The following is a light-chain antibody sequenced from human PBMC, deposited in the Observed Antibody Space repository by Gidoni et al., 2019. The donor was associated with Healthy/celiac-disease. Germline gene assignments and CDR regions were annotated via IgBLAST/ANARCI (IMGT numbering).Light chain of an antibody. J-gene: IGLJ2*01. Sequence: SYDLTPPPSVSVSPGQTARITCSGDALPKQYAYWYQQKPGQAPVLVIYKDSEKPSGIPERFSGSSSGTTFTLTISGVQAEDEADYYCQSTDSSGTYNVVFGGGTKLTVL. CDR3: QSTDSSGTYNVV. CDR1: ALPKQY. V-gene: IGLV3-25*02. CDR2: KDS.